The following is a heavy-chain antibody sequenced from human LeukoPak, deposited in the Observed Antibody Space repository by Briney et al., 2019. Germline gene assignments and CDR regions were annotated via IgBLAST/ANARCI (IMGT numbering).Heavy chain of an antibody. CDR3: ARETGYDILTGSRDAFDI. CDR1: GFTFSRYS. D-gene: IGHD3-9*01. CDR2: ISSSSSYI. V-gene: IGHV3-21*01. J-gene: IGHJ3*02. Sequence: GGSLRLSCAASGFTFSRYSMNWVRQAPGKGLEGVSSISSSSSYIYYADSVKGRFTISRDNAKNSLYLQMNSLRAEDTAVYYCARETGYDILTGSRDAFDIWGQGTMVTVSS.